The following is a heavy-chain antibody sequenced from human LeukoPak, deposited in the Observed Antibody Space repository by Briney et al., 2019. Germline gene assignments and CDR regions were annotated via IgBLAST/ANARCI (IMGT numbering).Heavy chain of an antibody. CDR1: GFSISTSGVG. J-gene: IGHJ6*02. V-gene: IGHV2-5*02. D-gene: IGHD4-17*01. CDR3: GKQMTTVTPHYFYGMDV. Sequence: SGPTLVKPTQTLTLTCTLSGFSISTSGVGVAGIRQPPGKALEWLAPIYWDDDKRYSPFLKNRLTVTKDTSRNQVVLTMTNMDPVDTATYYCGKQMTTVTPHYFYGMDVWGQGTTVTVSS. CDR2: IYWDDDK.